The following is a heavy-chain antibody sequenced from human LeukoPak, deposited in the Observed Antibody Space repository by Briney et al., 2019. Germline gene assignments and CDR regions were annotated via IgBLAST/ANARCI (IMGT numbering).Heavy chain of an antibody. J-gene: IGHJ4*02. Sequence: GASLGLSCAASGFTFSSYAMSWVRQAPGKGLEWVSAISGSGGSTYYADSVKGRFTISRDNSKNTLYLQMNSLRAEDTAVYYCAKTSTGAAAGTDYWGQGTLVTVSS. V-gene: IGHV3-23*01. CDR2: ISGSGGST. CDR1: GFTFSSYA. CDR3: AKTSTGAAAGTDY. D-gene: IGHD6-13*01.